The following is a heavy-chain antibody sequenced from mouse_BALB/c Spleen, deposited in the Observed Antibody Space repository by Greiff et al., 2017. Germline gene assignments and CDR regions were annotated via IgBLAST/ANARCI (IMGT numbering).Heavy chain of an antibody. CDR1: GYTFTSYY. V-gene: IGHV1S81*02. CDR3: TRGGVVGEPYWYFDV. Sequence: QVQLQQSGAELVKPGASVKLSCKASGYTFTSYYMYWVKQRPGQGLEWIGEINPSNGGTNFNEKFKSKATLTVDKSSSTAYMQLSSLTSEDSAVYYCTRGGVVGEPYWYFDVWGAGTTVTVSS. D-gene: IGHD1-1*01. J-gene: IGHJ1*01. CDR2: INPSNGGT.